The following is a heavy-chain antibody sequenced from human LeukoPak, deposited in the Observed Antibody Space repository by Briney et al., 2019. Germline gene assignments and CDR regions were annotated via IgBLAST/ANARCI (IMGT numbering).Heavy chain of an antibody. J-gene: IGHJ3*01. CDR1: GFTFSSYE. V-gene: IGHV3-15*01. CDR3: TTVAGDPGGAFDL. D-gene: IGHD2-21*01. Sequence: GGSLRLSCAASGFTFSSYEMNWVRQAPGKGLEWVGRIKSAGDGGSRDYAAAVKGRFTISRDDSQKTMYIQMNRLYSEDTAIYYCTTVAGDPGGAFDLWGHGKMVTVSS. CDR2: IKSAGDGGSR.